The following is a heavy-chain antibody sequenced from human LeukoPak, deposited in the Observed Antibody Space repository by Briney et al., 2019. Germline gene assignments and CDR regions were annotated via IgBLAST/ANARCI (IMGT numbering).Heavy chain of an antibody. CDR3: AREEARGAVAGSIDY. CDR2: INPNSGGT. V-gene: IGHV1-2*02. J-gene: IGHJ4*02. Sequence: GASVKVSCKASGYTFTGYYMHWVRQAPGQGLEWMGWINPNSGGTNYAQKFQGRVTMTRDMSTSTVYMELSSLRSEDTAVYYCAREEARGAVAGSIDYWGQGTLVTVSS. D-gene: IGHD6-19*01. CDR1: GYTFTGYY.